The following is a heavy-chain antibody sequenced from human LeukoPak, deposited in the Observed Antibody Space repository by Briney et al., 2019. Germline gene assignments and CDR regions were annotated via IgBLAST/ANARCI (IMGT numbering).Heavy chain of an antibody. J-gene: IGHJ4*02. CDR1: GGSFSGYY. V-gene: IGHV4-34*01. CDR2: INHSEST. CDR3: ARDGDGYPDYFDY. D-gene: IGHD5-24*01. Sequence: PSETLSLTCAVYGGSFSGYYWSWIRQPPGKGLEWIGEINHSESTNYNPSLKSRVTMSVDTSKNQFSLKLSSVTAADTAVYYCARDGDGYPDYFDYWGQGTLVTVSS.